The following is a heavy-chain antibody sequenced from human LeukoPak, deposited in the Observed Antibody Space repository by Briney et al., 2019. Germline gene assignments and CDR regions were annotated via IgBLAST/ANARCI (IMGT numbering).Heavy chain of an antibody. V-gene: IGHV1-46*01. CDR3: TSATPRWDY. CDR1: GYTFTSYY. J-gene: IGHJ4*02. CDR2: INPSGGST. Sequence: WASVKVSCKASGYTFTSYYMHWVRQAPGQGLEWMGIINPSGGSTSYAQKFQGRVTITTDESTSTAYMELSSLRSEDTAVYYCTSATPRWDYWGQGTLVTVSS.